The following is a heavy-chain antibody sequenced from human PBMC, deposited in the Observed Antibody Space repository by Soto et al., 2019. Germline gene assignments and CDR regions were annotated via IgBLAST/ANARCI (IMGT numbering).Heavy chain of an antibody. CDR3: AKGEQLWDPFDY. V-gene: IGHV3-23*01. J-gene: IGHJ4*02. CDR2: ISASGYSA. Sequence: SLRLSCAASGLAFSNYAMTWVRRAPGKGLEWVSVISASGYSAYYGGAVKGRFTTSRDNSKSTLYLQMNGLRADDTAVYYCAKGEQLWDPFDYWGQGTLVTVSS. CDR1: GLAFSNYA. D-gene: IGHD5-18*01.